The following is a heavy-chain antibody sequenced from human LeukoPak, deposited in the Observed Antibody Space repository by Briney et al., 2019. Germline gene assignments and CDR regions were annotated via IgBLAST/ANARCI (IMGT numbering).Heavy chain of an antibody. D-gene: IGHD6-6*01. V-gene: IGHV4-34*01. Sequence: LSETLSLTCAVYGGSFSGYYWSWIRQPPGKGLEWIGEINHSGSTNYNPSLKSRVTISVDTSKNQFSLKLSSVTAADTAVYYCARGLSSIAARPLYGMDVWGQGTTVTVSS. CDR2: INHSGST. J-gene: IGHJ6*02. CDR1: GGSFSGYY. CDR3: ARGLSSIAARPLYGMDV.